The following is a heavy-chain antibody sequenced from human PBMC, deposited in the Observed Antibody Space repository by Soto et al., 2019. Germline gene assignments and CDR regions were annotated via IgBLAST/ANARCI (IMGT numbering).Heavy chain of an antibody. CDR3: TTDRLTRY. D-gene: IGHD2-21*02. CDR2: IKSKTDGGTT. J-gene: IGHJ4*02. CDR1: GFTFSNAW. V-gene: IGHV3-15*01. Sequence: GGSLRLSCAASGFTFSNAWMSWVRQAPGKGLEWVVRIKSKTDGGTTDYAAPVEGRFTISRDDSKNTLYLQMNSLKTEDTAVYYCTTDRLTRYWGQGTLVNV.